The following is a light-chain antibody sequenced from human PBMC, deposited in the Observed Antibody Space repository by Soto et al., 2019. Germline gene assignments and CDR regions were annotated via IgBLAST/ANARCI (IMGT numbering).Light chain of an antibody. CDR2: DAS. V-gene: IGKV1-33*01. CDR3: QQYDNLPIT. CDR1: QDISNY. Sequence: DIQMTQSPSSLSAFVGDRFTITCQASQDISNYLNWYQQKPGKAPKLLIYDASNLETGVPSRFSGSRSGTDFTFTISSLQPEDIATYYCQQYDNLPITFGQGTRLEIK. J-gene: IGKJ5*01.